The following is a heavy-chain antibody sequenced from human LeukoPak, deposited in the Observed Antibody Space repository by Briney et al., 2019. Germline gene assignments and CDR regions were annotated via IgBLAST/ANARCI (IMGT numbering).Heavy chain of an antibody. CDR1: GGSISSYY. D-gene: IGHD2-8*01. CDR3: AAAGIVLMVEYWFDP. J-gene: IGHJ5*02. V-gene: IGHV4-59*12. CDR2: IYYSGST. Sequence: SETLSLTCTVSGGSISSYYWSWIRQPPGKGVEWIGYIYYSGSTNYNPSLKSRVTISVDTSKNQFSLKLSSVTAADTAVYYCAAAGIVLMVEYWFDPWGQGTLVTVSS.